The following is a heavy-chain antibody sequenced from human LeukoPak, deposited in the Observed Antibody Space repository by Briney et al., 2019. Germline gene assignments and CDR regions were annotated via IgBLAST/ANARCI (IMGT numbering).Heavy chain of an antibody. D-gene: IGHD3-22*01. CDR3: AKVTYYYDSNGDGQGRIVFDY. V-gene: IGHV1-18*01. J-gene: IGHJ4*02. CDR1: GYTFAHYG. CDR2: ISVHNGNT. Sequence: ASVKVSFKASGYTFAHYGISWVRPAPGQGLEWIGWISVHNGNTKYAQRIQGRATLTTDTSTNTAYMELRSLRSDDTAVYYCAKVTYYYDSNGDGQGRIVFDYWGQGTLVTVSS.